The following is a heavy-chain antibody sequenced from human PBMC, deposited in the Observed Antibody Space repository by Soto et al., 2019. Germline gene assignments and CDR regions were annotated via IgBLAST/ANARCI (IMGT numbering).Heavy chain of an antibody. CDR2: INEDGSTI. D-gene: IGHD3-10*01. V-gene: IGHV3-74*01. CDR1: GFTFSSYW. J-gene: IGHJ4*02. CDR3: ERDSGGGGGY. Sequence: EVQLVESGGGLVQPGGSLRLSCAASGFTFSSYWMHWVRQAPGKGLVWVSRINEDGSTINYADSVKGRFTISRDNDKNILNRKMNGVRAEDTAVYYCERDSGGGGGYWGQGTLVTVSS.